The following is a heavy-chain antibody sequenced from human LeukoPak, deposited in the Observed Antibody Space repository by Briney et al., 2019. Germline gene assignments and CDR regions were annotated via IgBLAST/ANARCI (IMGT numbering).Heavy chain of an antibody. V-gene: IGHV1-2*02. Sequence: ASVKVSCKASGYTFTGYYMHWVRQAPGQGLEWMGWINPNSGGTNYAQKFQGRVTMTRDTSISTAYMELSRLRSDDTAVYYCARAYYDILTGYSEYYFDYWGQGTLVTVSS. CDR1: GYTFTGYY. CDR2: INPNSGGT. D-gene: IGHD3-9*01. J-gene: IGHJ4*02. CDR3: ARAYYDILTGYSEYYFDY.